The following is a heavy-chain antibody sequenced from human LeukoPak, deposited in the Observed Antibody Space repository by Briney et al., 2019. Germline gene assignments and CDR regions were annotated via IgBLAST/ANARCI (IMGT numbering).Heavy chain of an antibody. J-gene: IGHJ3*01. CDR1: GFTFSSYA. CDR3: EKGGEGLTAVVFFNF. V-gene: IGHV3-64*04. CDR2: ISSNGGST. Sequence: GGSLRLSCAASGFTFSSYAMRWVRQAPGKGLEYVSAISSNGGSTYYADSVKGRFTISRDNSKNTLYLQMNSLRAEDTAVYYWEKGGEGLTAVVFFNFGAQGKWVTVS. D-gene: IGHD3-16*01.